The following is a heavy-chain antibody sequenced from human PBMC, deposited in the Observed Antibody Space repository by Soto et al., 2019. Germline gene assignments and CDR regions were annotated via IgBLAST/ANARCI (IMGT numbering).Heavy chain of an antibody. Sequence: QVHLVQSGAEVKKPGASVKVSCKGSGYDFTTYGITWVRQAPGQGLEWMAWISAHNGNTDYAQKLQGRVTVTREPSTSTAYMELRSLRSDDTAMYYCARGRYGDYWGQGALVTVSS. D-gene: IGHD1-1*01. CDR1: GYDFTTYG. CDR2: ISAHNGNT. CDR3: ARGRYGDY. V-gene: IGHV1-18*01. J-gene: IGHJ4*02.